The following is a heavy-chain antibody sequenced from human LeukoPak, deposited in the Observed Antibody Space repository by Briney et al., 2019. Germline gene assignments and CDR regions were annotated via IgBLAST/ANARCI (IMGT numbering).Heavy chain of an antibody. CDR3: ARCDSGSWTNPDY. CDR1: GFTFSSYS. V-gene: IGHV3-21*01. Sequence: PGGSLRLSCAASGFTFSSYSMNWVRQAPGKGLEWVSSISSSSSYIYYADSVKGRFTISRDNAKNSLYLQMNSLRAEDTAVYYCARCDSGSWTNPDYWGQGILVTVSS. CDR2: ISSSSSYI. J-gene: IGHJ4*02. D-gene: IGHD6-13*01.